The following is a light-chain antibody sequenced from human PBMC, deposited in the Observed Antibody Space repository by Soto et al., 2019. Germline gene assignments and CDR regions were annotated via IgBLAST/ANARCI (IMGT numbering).Light chain of an antibody. CDR1: RGISVY. V-gene: IGKV1-9*01. Sequence: DIQLTQSPSFLSASVGDRVTITCRASRGISVYLAWFQQKPGKAPNLLIYDASTLQSGVPSRFSGSGSGAEFTLTIGSLQPEDFATYYCQQLNAYPLTFGQGTKLEIK. CDR2: DAS. CDR3: QQLNAYPLT. J-gene: IGKJ2*01.